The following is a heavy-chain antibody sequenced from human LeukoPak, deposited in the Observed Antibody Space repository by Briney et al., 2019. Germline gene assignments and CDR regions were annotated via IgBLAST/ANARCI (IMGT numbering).Heavy chain of an antibody. CDR3: AKAPRGYQWFVDY. J-gene: IGHJ4*02. V-gene: IGHV3-23*01. CDR1: GFTFSDCA. Sequence: GGSLRLSCAASGFTFSDCAMSWVRQAPGEGLEWVSDISGYGDRTYYTDSVKGRFTISRDNSKNTLYLEMNSLRVEDTAVYYCAKAPRGYQWFVDYWGQGTRVTVPS. D-gene: IGHD6-19*01. CDR2: ISGYGDRT.